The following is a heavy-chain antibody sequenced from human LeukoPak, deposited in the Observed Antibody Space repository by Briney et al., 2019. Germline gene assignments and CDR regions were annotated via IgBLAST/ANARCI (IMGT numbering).Heavy chain of an antibody. V-gene: IGHV3-21*01. D-gene: IGHD3-10*01. CDR2: ISGTSTYI. J-gene: IGHJ6*02. Sequence: PGGSLRLSCAASGFTFSTHRMHWVRQARGKGLEGVSSISGTSTYIHYADSVRGGFTISRDNAKNSLYLQMNSLRAEDTAVYYCARDRGFIGVFYNGIDVWGQGTTVTVSS. CDR1: GFTFSTHR. CDR3: ARDRGFIGVFYNGIDV.